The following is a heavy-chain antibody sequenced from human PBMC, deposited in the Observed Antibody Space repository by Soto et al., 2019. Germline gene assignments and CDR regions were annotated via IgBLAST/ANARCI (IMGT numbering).Heavy chain of an antibody. CDR1: GGTFSSYS. CDR2: IIPIFGTA. J-gene: IGHJ3*02. V-gene: IGHV1-69*13. Sequence: SVKVSCKASGGTFSSYSISWVRQAPGQGLEWMGGIIPIFGTANYAQKFQGRVTITADESTSTAYMELSSLRSEDTAVYYCARITYYYDSSGYYSAFDIWGQGTMVTVSS. CDR3: ARITYYYDSSGYYSAFDI. D-gene: IGHD3-22*01.